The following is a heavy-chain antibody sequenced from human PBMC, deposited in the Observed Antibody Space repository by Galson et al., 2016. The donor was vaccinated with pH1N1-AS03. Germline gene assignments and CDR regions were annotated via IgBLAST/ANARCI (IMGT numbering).Heavy chain of an antibody. Sequence: SVKVSCKASDYTYTISWVRQAPGQGLEWMGYISTYNSETHYSQKFRGRITMTTDTSTRIAYMELRSLTSDDTALYFCAGGTSDAFDVWGQRTVVTVSP. J-gene: IGHJ3*01. CDR1: DYTYT. CDR2: ISTYNSET. V-gene: IGHV1-18*01. D-gene: IGHD1-1*01. CDR3: AGGTSDAFDV.